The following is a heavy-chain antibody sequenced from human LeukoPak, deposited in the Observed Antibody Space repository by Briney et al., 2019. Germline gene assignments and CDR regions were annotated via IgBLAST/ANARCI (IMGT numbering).Heavy chain of an antibody. Sequence: ASVKVSCKASGYTFTSYGISWVRQAPGQGLEWMGWISAYNGNTNYAQKLQGRVTMTTDTSTSTAYMELWSLRSDDTAVYYCARDRTKSGEPIVVVPAAIGGGSWFDPWGQGTLVTVSS. CDR3: ARDRTKSGEPIVVVPAAIGGGSWFDP. D-gene: IGHD2-2*01. CDR2: ISAYNGNT. V-gene: IGHV1-18*01. CDR1: GYTFTSYG. J-gene: IGHJ5*02.